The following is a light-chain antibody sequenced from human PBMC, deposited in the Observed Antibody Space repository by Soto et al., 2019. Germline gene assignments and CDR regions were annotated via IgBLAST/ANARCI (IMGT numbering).Light chain of an antibody. Sequence: QSALTQPASVSGSPGQSITISCTGTSSDVGGYNYVSWYQQHTGKAPKLMIYDVSNRPSGVSNRFSGSKSGNTASLTISGLHAEHEADYYCSSYSSSSTLVVFGGGTKLTVL. J-gene: IGLJ2*01. V-gene: IGLV2-14*03. CDR1: SSDVGGYNY. CDR2: DVS. CDR3: SSYSSSSTLVV.